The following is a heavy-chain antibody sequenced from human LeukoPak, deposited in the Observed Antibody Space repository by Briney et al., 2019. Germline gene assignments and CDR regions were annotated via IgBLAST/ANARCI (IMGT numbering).Heavy chain of an antibody. D-gene: IGHD3-16*01. CDR1: GFTFSSYE. CDR3: ARDVYDYVWGSYSLDY. J-gene: IGHJ4*02. CDR2: ISSSGSTI. V-gene: IGHV3-48*03. Sequence: TGGSLRLSCAASGFTFSSYEMNWVRQAQGKWLEWVSYISSSGSTIYYADSVKGRFTISRDNAKNSLYLQMNSLSAEDTAVYYCARDVYDYVWGSYSLDYWGQGTLVTVSS.